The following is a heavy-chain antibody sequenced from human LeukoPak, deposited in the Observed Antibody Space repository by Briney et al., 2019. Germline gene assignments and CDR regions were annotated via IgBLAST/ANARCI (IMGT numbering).Heavy chain of an antibody. CDR1: GGSISTYY. Sequence: SETLSLTCTVSGGSISTYYWNWIRQPPGKGLEWIGYIYHSGSTNYNPSLQSRVTISVDTSKNQFSLNLNSVTAADTTVYYCARGGAARLHFQNWGQGTLVTVSS. CDR3: ARGGAARLHFQN. V-gene: IGHV4-59*01. J-gene: IGHJ1*01. CDR2: IYHSGST. D-gene: IGHD6-6*01.